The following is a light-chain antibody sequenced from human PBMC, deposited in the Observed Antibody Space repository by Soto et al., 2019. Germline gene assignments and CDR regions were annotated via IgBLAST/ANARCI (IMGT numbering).Light chain of an antibody. Sequence: IVMAQSPATPSVSPGERATPSRKASQSINTNLAWYQQKPGQAPRLLIYAASTRATGLPARFSGSGSGTEFTLTITSLQSEDFAVYYCQQYDFWPPVTFGQGTRLEIK. CDR1: QSINTN. V-gene: IGKV3-15*01. J-gene: IGKJ5*01. CDR3: QQYDFWPPVT. CDR2: AAS.